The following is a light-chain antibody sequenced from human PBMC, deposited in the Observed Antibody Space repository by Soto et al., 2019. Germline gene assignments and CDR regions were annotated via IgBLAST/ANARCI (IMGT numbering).Light chain of an antibody. Sequence: EIVLTQSPATLSLSPGERATLSCRASQSVSSSLAWYQQKPGQAPRLLIYDASSRATGIPARFSGSGSGTDFNLTISSIEPEDFAVFYCQQRSNWPRLTFGGGTKVEIK. CDR2: DAS. J-gene: IGKJ4*01. CDR1: QSVSSS. V-gene: IGKV3-11*01. CDR3: QQRSNWPRLT.